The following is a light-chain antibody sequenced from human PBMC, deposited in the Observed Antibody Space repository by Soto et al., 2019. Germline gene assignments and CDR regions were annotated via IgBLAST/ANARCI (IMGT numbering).Light chain of an antibody. CDR1: QSVSSY. J-gene: IGKJ2*01. Sequence: EIVLTQSPATLSLSPGERATLSCRASQSVSSYLAWYQQKPGQAPRLLIYGASNRATGIPARFSGSGSGTDVSLTISSLEPEDFAVYYCQQRSNWHTFGQGTKLEIK. CDR2: GAS. CDR3: QQRSNWHT. V-gene: IGKV3-11*01.